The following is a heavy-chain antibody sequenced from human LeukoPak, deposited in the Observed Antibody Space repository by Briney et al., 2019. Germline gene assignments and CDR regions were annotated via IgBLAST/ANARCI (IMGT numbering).Heavy chain of an antibody. J-gene: IGHJ4*02. CDR3: AGTETYYYGSGSYRDY. V-gene: IGHV4-4*07. CDR1: GGSISSYY. CDR2: IYTSGST. Sequence: PSETLSLTCTVSGGSISSYYWSWIRQPAGKGLEWIGRIYTSGSTNYNPSLKSRVTMSVDTSKDQFSLKLSSVTAADTAVYYCAGTETYYYGSGSYRDYWGQGTLVTVSS. D-gene: IGHD3-10*01.